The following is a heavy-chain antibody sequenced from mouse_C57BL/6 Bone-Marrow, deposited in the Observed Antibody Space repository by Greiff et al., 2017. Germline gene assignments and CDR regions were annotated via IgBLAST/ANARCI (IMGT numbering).Heavy chain of an antibody. V-gene: IGHV1-81*01. CDR3: ANISYHGYFDV. CDR1: GYTFTSYG. J-gene: IGHJ1*03. D-gene: IGHD2-10*01. Sequence: QVQLQQSGAELARPGASVKLSCKASGYTFTSYGISWVKQRTGQGLEWIGEIYPRSGNTYYNEKFKGKATLTADKSSSTAYMELRSLPSEDSAVYFCANISYHGYFDVWGTGTTVTVSS. CDR2: IYPRSGNT.